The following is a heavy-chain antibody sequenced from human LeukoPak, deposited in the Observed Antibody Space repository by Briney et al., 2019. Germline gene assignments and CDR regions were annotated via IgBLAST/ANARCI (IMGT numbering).Heavy chain of an antibody. CDR2: IYYSGST. D-gene: IGHD3-22*01. J-gene: IGHJ4*02. CDR3: AKYRSTSGYVDS. V-gene: IGHV4-59*08. Sequence: PSETLSLTCSVSGGSISSNYWSWFRQPPGKGLEWIGYIYYSGSTTYNPSLKSRVTISVDTSKTQFSLKLTFVTAADTAVYYCAKYRSTSGYVDSWGQGTLVTVSS. CDR1: GGSISSNY.